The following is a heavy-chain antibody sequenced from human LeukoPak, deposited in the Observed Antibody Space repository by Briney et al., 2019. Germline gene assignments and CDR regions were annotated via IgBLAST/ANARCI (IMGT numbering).Heavy chain of an antibody. CDR3: TREDHAVYNY. D-gene: IGHD2-8*01. CDR1: EFSVGSNY. J-gene: IGHJ4*02. CDR2: IKQDGTER. Sequence: GGSLRLSCAASEFSVGSNYMTWVRQAPGKGLEWVANIKQDGTERYSVDSVRGRFTISRDNAKNSLYLQMNSLRAEDTAVYYCTREDHAVYNYWGQGTLVTVSS. V-gene: IGHV3-7*01.